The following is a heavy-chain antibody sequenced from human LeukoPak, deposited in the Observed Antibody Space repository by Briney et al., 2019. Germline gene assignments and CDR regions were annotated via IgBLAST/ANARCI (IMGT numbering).Heavy chain of an antibody. CDR2: IAISGTYI. CDR1: GFILSDYN. Sequence: GGSLRLSCAASGFILSDYNMNWVRQAPGKGLEGVSLIAISGTYITYADSVKGRFTISRENAKNSLYLQMNSLRAEDTAVYYCARDVGGTGRAYDYWGQGTLVTVSS. J-gene: IGHJ4*02. D-gene: IGHD2-8*02. CDR3: ARDVGGTGRAYDY. V-gene: IGHV3-21*01.